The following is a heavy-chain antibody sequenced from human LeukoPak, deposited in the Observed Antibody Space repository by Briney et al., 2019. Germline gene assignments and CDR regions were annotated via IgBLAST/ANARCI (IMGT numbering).Heavy chain of an antibody. D-gene: IGHD3-10*01. J-gene: IGHJ6*03. V-gene: IGHV1-69*05. CDR3: APSRMVRGVLDYMDV. CDR2: IIPIFGTA. Sequence: ASVKVSCKASGGTFSSYAISWVRQAPGQGLEWMGGIIPIFGTANYAQKFQGRVTITTDESTSTAYMELSSLRSEDTAVYYCAPSRMVRGVLDYMDVWGKGTTVTVSS. CDR1: GGTFSSYA.